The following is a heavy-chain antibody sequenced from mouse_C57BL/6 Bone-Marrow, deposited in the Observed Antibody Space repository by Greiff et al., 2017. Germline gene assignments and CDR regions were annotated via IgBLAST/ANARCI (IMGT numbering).Heavy chain of an antibody. V-gene: IGHV1-81*01. CDR3: ARRDYYGSRGNY. J-gene: IGHJ2*01. Sequence: QLQLQQSGAELARPGASVKLSCKASGYTFTSYGISWVKQRTGQGLEWIGEIYPRSGNTYYNEKFKGKATLTADKSSSTAYMALRSLTSEDSAVYFCARRDYYGSRGNYWGQGTTLTVSS. D-gene: IGHD1-1*01. CDR1: GYTFTSYG. CDR2: IYPRSGNT.